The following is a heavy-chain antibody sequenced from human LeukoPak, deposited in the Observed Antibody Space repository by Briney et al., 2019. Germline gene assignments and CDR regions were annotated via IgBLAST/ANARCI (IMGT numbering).Heavy chain of an antibody. CDR1: GFSLSTHW. Sequence: GGSLRLSCAASGFSLSTHWMSWFRQAPGKGLEWVALIKKDGSDKYYVDSVKGRFTISRDNAKNSLYLQMNSLRADDTAVYYCAGDEGWTFDIWGQGTKVTVSS. D-gene: IGHD5-24*01. CDR2: IKKDGSDK. CDR3: AGDEGWTFDI. V-gene: IGHV3-7*01. J-gene: IGHJ3*02.